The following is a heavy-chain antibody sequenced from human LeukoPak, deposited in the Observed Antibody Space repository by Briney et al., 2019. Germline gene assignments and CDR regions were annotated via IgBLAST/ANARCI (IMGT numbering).Heavy chain of an antibody. D-gene: IGHD5-24*01. Sequence: PGGSLRLSCAVSGFTFSGFWMSWSRQAPGKGLEWVASINSDGSEGYYADVVKGRFTISRDNAKNSLYLQINSLRAEDTAVYYCARAKKEMTTTYFDYWGQGTLVTVSS. CDR2: INSDGSEG. CDR1: GFTFSGFW. V-gene: IGHV3-7*03. CDR3: ARAKKEMTTTYFDY. J-gene: IGHJ4*02.